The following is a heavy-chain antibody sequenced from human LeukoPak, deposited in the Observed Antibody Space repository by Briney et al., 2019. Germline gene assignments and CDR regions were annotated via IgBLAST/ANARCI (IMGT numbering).Heavy chain of an antibody. CDR2: IYTSGST. J-gene: IGHJ3*02. CDR3: ARADYYGSGSYIDAFDI. CDR1: GGSFSGYY. Sequence: SETLSLTCAVYGGSFSGYYWSWIRQPAGKGLEWIGRIYTSGSTNYNPSLKSRVTISVDTSKNQFSLKLSSVTAADTAVYYCARADYYGSGSYIDAFDIWGQGTMVTVSS. V-gene: IGHV4-59*10. D-gene: IGHD3-10*01.